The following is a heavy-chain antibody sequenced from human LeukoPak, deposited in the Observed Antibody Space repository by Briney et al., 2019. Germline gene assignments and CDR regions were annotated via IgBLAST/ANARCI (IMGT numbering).Heavy chain of an antibody. J-gene: IGHJ4*02. V-gene: IGHV4-4*07. CDR2: IYTSGSTSGST. CDR3: AREQPPERSGADLIVVVIPDY. CDR1: GGSISSYY. D-gene: IGHD3-22*01. Sequence: PSETLSLTCTVFGGSISSYYWSWIRQPAGKRLEWIGRIYTSGSTSGSTNYNPSLKSRVTMSVDTSKNQFSLKLRSVTAADTAVYYCAREQPPERSGADLIVVVIPDYWGQGTLVTVSS.